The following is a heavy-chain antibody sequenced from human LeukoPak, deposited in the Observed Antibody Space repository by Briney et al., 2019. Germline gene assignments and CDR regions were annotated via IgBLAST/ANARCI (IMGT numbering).Heavy chain of an antibody. V-gene: IGHV3-30-3*01. CDR3: ARDHLPLWSGYYTPTKDPYYFDY. Sequence: GGSLRLSCAASGFTFSSYAMHWVRQAPGKGLEWVAVISYDGSNKYYADSVKGRFTISRDNSKNTLYLQMNSLRAEDTAVYYCARDHLPLWSGYYTPTKDPYYFDYWGQGTLVTVSS. D-gene: IGHD3-3*01. J-gene: IGHJ4*02. CDR1: GFTFSSYA. CDR2: ISYDGSNK.